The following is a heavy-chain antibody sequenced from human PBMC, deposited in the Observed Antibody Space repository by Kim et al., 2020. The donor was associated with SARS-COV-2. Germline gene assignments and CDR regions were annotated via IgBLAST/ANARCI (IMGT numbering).Heavy chain of an antibody. CDR3: ARGGYSSSWYASIGYYYYGMDV. D-gene: IGHD6-13*01. J-gene: IGHJ6*02. V-gene: IGHV1-8*01. Sequence: ASVKVSCKASGYTFTSYDINWVRQATGQGLEWMGWMNPNSGNTGYAQKFQGRVTMTRNTSISTAYMELSSLRSEDTAVYYCARGGYSSSWYASIGYYYYGMDVWGQGTTVTVSS. CDR1: GYTFTSYD. CDR2: MNPNSGNT.